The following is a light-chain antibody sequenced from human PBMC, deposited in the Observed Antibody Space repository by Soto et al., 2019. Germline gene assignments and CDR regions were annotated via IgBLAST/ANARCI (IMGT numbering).Light chain of an antibody. CDR1: QTISTW. CDR2: RAS. J-gene: IGKJ1*01. Sequence: DIQMTPSPSTLSASVGARVTITCRASQTISTWLAWYQQKPGKAPKLLIYRASSLESGVPSRFSGSGSGTDFTLTISSLQPEDFATYYCQQSYSSPWTFGQGTKVDIK. V-gene: IGKV1-5*03. CDR3: QQSYSSPWT.